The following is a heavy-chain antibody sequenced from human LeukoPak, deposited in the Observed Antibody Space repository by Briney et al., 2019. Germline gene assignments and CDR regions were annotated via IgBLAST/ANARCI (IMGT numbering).Heavy chain of an antibody. CDR2: IYYSGST. CDR1: GGSISSGGYY. D-gene: IGHD1-26*01. Sequence: SQTLSLTCTVSGGSISSGGYYWSWIRQHTGKGLEWIGYIYYSGSTYYNPSLKSRVTISVDTSKNQFSLKLSSVTAADTAVFYCARHSSVYSYGHAPFDYWGQGILVTVSS. V-gene: IGHV4-31*03. CDR3: ARHSSVYSYGHAPFDY. J-gene: IGHJ4*02.